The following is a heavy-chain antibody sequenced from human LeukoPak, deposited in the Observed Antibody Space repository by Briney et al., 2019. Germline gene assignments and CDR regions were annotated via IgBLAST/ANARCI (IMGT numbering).Heavy chain of an antibody. CDR2: IGTSSTTI. J-gene: IGHJ6*03. D-gene: IGHD6-25*01. V-gene: IGHV3-48*01. Sequence: GGSLRLSCAASGFTFSSYTMNWVRQPPGKGLEWVSNIGTSSTTIYYADSVKGRFTISRDNAKNSLYPQMNSLRADDTAVYYCARFAAGGSYYYYMDVWGKGTTVTVSS. CDR1: GFTFSSYT. CDR3: ARFAAGGSYYYYMDV.